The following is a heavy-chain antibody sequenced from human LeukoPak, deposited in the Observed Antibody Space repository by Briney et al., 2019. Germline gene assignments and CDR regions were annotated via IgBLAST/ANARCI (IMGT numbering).Heavy chain of an antibody. CDR2: IKSRTDGGTT. D-gene: IGHD3-10*01. V-gene: IGHV3-15*01. CDR1: GFTFSNAW. CDR3: TTREELWFGDDAFDF. J-gene: IGHJ3*01. Sequence: GGSLRLSCAASGFTFSNAWMTWVRQAPGKGLKWVGRIKSRTDGGTTDYAAPVKGRFTISRDDSRNTLYLQMNSLKTEDTAVYYCTTREELWFGDDAFDFWGQGTLVTVSS.